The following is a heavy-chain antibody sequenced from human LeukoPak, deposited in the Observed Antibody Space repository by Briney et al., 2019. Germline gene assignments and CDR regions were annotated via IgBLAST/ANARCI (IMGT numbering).Heavy chain of an antibody. Sequence: PGGSLRLSCAASGFTVSSNYMSWVRQDPGKGLEWVSVIYSGGSTYYADSVKGRFTISRDNSKSTLYLQMNSLRAEDTAVYYCARDVRYYYYGMDVWGQGTTVTVSS. CDR3: ARDVRYYYYGMDV. CDR2: IYSGGST. J-gene: IGHJ6*02. CDR1: GFTVSSNY. V-gene: IGHV3-53*01.